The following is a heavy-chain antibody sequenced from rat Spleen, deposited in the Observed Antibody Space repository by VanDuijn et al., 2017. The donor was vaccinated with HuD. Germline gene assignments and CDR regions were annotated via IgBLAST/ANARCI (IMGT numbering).Heavy chain of an antibody. D-gene: IGHD4-1*01. CDR2: IWGNGDT. CDR3: ARDYPYKTGLDY. J-gene: IGHJ2*01. CDR1: GFSLSSHG. Sequence: QVQLKESGPGLVQPSQTLSLTCTVSGFSLSSHGVIWVRQPPGKGLEWMGVIWGNGDTNYRSALKSRLSISRDTSKNQVFLKMNSLQTDDTGTYYCARDYPYKTGLDYWGQGVMVTVSS. V-gene: IGHV2-13*01.